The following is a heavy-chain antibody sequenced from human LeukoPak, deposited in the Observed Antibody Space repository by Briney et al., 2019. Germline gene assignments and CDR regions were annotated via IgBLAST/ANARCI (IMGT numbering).Heavy chain of an antibody. CDR1: GGSISSGSYY. Sequence: SETLPLTCTVSGGSISSGSYYWSWIRQPAGKGLEWIGRIYTSGSTNYNPFLKSRVTISVDTSKNQFSLKLSSVTAADTAVYYCARGGGYNYFDYWGQGTLVTVSS. V-gene: IGHV4-61*02. CDR2: IYTSGST. CDR3: ARGGGYNYFDY. D-gene: IGHD5-12*01. J-gene: IGHJ4*02.